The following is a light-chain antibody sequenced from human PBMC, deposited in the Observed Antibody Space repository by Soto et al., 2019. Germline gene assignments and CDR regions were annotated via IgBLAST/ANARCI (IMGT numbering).Light chain of an antibody. V-gene: IGKV3-11*01. CDR2: LTS. CDR1: QALNTR. Sequence: EIVLTQSPATLSASPGDRVTLSSRASQALNTRLAWYQHKPGQAPRLLIYLTSTRAAGVPARFSAWGSETDFTLTISDVEPEDFAVYYCHQRQSWPRTFGQGTKVEIK. CDR3: HQRQSWPRT. J-gene: IGKJ1*01.